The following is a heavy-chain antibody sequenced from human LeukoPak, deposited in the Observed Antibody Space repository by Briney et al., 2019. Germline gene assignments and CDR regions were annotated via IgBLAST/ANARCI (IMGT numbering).Heavy chain of an antibody. V-gene: IGHV3-11*04. CDR2: ISSSGSTI. CDR3: ARDNQYNSDGSDYGGTNFDY. D-gene: IGHD4-17*01. Sequence: PGGSLRLSCAASGFTFSDYYMSWIRQAPGKGLEWVSYISSSGSTIYYADSVKGRFTISRDNAKNSLYLQMNSLRAEDTAVYYCARDNQYNSDGSDYGGTNFDYWGQGTLVTVSS. J-gene: IGHJ4*02. CDR1: GFTFSDYY.